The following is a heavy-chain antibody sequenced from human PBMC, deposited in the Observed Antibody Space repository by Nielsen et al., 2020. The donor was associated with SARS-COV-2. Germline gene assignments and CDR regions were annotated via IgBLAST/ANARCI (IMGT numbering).Heavy chain of an antibody. J-gene: IGHJ6*02. CDR2: ISYDGSNK. CDR1: GFTFSSYG. CDR3: ARERLVPAAMRYYYYGMDV. V-gene: IGHV3-30*03. Sequence: SLKISCAASGFTFSSYGMHWVRQAPGKGLEWVAVISYDGSNKYYADSVKGRFTISRDNSKNTLYLQMNSLRAEDTAVYYCARERLVPAAMRYYYYGMDVWGQGTTVTVSS. D-gene: IGHD2-2*01.